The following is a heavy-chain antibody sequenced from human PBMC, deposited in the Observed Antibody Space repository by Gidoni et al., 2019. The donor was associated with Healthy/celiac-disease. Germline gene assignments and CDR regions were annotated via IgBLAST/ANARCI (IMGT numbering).Heavy chain of an antibody. D-gene: IGHD1-26*01. CDR3: AKGGSGSLNGHFDY. CDR1: GFTFDDYT. Sequence: EVQLVESGGVVVQPGGSLRLSCAASGFTFDDYTMHWVRHAPGQGLECVSLISWDGGSTYYADSVKGRFTISRDNSKNSLYLQMNSLRTEDTALYYCAKGGSGSLNGHFDYWGQGTLVTVSS. J-gene: IGHJ4*02. V-gene: IGHV3-43*01. CDR2: ISWDGGST.